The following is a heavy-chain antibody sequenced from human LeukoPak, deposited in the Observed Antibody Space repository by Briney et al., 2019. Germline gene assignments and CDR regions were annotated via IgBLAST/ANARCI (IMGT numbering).Heavy chain of an antibody. CDR1: GFTFSSYA. Sequence: GGSLGLSCAASGFTFSSYAMSWVRQAPGEGLEWVSAITGSAGSAYYADSVEGRFTISRDNSKNTLYLQMNSLRAEDTAVYYCAKNVRSPENDNWGQGTMVTVSS. D-gene: IGHD2-15*01. CDR2: ITGSAGSA. J-gene: IGHJ3*01. CDR3: AKNVRSPENDN. V-gene: IGHV3-23*01.